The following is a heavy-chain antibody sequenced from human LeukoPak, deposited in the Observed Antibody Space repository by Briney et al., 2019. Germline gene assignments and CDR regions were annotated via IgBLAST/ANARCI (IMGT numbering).Heavy chain of an antibody. CDR1: GYTFTSYA. CDR2: INAGNGNT. CDR3: AREVRYFDWTYFDY. Sequence: ASVKVSCKASGYTFTSYAMHWVRQAPGQRLEWMGWINAGNGNTKYSQKFQGRVTITRDTSASTAYMELSSLRSEDTAVYYCAREVRYFDWTYFDYWGQGTLVTVSS. D-gene: IGHD3-9*01. J-gene: IGHJ4*02. V-gene: IGHV1-3*01.